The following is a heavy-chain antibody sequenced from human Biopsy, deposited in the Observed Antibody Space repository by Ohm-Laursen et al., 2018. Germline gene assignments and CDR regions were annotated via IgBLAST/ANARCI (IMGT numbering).Heavy chain of an antibody. V-gene: IGHV1-69*13. Sequence: GASVKVSCKASGGAFTNYAINWVRQAPGHGLEWMGGIITVSETAGYAERFQGRVTITADVTTTTAYMDLSGLRSEDTAVYYCVADPSSGFFENNDDVAMDVWGQGTTVIVSS. CDR2: IITVSETA. CDR3: VADPSSGFFENNDDVAMDV. D-gene: IGHD6-19*01. CDR1: GGAFTNYA. J-gene: IGHJ6*02.